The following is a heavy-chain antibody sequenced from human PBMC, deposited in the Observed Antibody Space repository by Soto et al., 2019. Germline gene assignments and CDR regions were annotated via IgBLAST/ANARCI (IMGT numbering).Heavy chain of an antibody. CDR2: ISDSGDTI. Sequence: GGSLRLSCAGSGSTFTDFTMTWVRQAPGKGLEWVSYISDSGDTIYYADSVKGRFTISRDNAKNSVYLQMNSVRAEDTAVYYCAYQLWAFGIWGQGTMVTVSS. CDR3: AYQLWAFGI. V-gene: IGHV3-11*01. CDR1: GSTFTDFT. J-gene: IGHJ3*02. D-gene: IGHD1-1*01.